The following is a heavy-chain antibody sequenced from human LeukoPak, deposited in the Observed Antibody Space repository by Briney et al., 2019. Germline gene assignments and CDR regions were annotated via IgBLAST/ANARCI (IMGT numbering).Heavy chain of an antibody. CDR2: IYYSGST. Sequence: SETLSLTCTVSGASISSSSYYWGWIRQTPGKGLEWFGRIYYSGSTYYNPSLKSRVTISVDTSKNQCSLKLSSVTAADTAVYYCARVHCSGGSCSFDYWGQGTLVTVSS. V-gene: IGHV4-39*07. D-gene: IGHD2-15*01. J-gene: IGHJ4*02. CDR1: GASISSSSYY. CDR3: ARVHCSGGSCSFDY.